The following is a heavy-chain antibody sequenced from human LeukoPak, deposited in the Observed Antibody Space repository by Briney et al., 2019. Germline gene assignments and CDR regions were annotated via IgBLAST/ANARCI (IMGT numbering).Heavy chain of an antibody. CDR1: GYTFTGYY. V-gene: IGHV1-2*02. CDR2: INPNSGGT. Sequence: ASVKVSCKASGYTFTGYYMHWVRQAPGQGLEWMGWINPNSGGTNYAQKFQGRVTMTRDTSISTAYMELSGLRSDDTAVYYCARGDYDSSGYAFDIWGQGTMVTVSS. CDR3: ARGDYDSSGYAFDI. D-gene: IGHD3-22*01. J-gene: IGHJ3*02.